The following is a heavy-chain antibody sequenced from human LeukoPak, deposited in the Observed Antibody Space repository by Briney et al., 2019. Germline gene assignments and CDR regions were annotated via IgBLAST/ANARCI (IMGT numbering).Heavy chain of an antibody. J-gene: IGHJ4*02. V-gene: IGHV4-59*01. CDR3: AREKEGTDHDSTAAFHY. CDR2: GHHTGSS. CDR1: GTSIRNYY. D-gene: IGHD3-22*01. Sequence: KASETLSLTCTVSGTSIRNYYWSWVRKSPGQGLEWLAYGHHTGSSNFSPPFRSRVITSVDASRNQFSLRLTSMTAADTAVYYCAREKEGTDHDSTAAFHYWGQGILVIVSS.